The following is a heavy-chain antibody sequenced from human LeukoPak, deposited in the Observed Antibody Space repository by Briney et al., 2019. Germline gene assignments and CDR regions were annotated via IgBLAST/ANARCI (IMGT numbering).Heavy chain of an antibody. CDR1: GGTFSSYA. Sequence: SVKVSCKASGGTFSSYAISWVRQAPGQGLEWMGRIIPILGIANYAQKFQGRVTITADKSTSTAYMELSSLRSEDTAVYYCARAVGYGDYIDYWGQGTLVTVSS. J-gene: IGHJ4*02. CDR3: ARAVGYGDYIDY. D-gene: IGHD4-17*01. CDR2: IIPILGIA. V-gene: IGHV1-69*04.